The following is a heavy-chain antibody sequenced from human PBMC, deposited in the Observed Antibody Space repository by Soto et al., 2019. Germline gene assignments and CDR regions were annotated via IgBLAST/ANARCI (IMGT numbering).Heavy chain of an antibody. J-gene: IGHJ6*02. Sequence: AGGSLRLSCAASGCTFSSYTMSWVRQAPGKGLEWVSTISGSGGSTYYADSVKGRFTISRDNSKNTLYLQMNSLRAEDTAVYYCAKDRNYFGSGSYYRVPYGMDVWGQGTTVTVSS. CDR3: AKDRNYFGSGSYYRVPYGMDV. CDR1: GCTFSSYT. D-gene: IGHD3-10*01. CDR2: ISGSGGST. V-gene: IGHV3-23*01.